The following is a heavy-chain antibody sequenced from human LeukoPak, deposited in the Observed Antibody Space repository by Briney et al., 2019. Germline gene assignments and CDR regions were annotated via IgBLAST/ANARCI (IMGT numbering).Heavy chain of an antibody. V-gene: IGHV1-2*02. CDR1: GYTFTGYY. D-gene: IGHD3-10*01. CDR3: SQSGSYYNSGDY. CDR2: INPNSGGT. Sequence: GASVKVSCTPSGYTFTGYYMHWVRQAPGQGLEWMGWINPNSGGTNYAQKLHGRVTMTRATTIRTTYMERSRLRSDDTAMFYCSQSGSYYNSGDYCGQGTLVSVSS. J-gene: IGHJ4*02.